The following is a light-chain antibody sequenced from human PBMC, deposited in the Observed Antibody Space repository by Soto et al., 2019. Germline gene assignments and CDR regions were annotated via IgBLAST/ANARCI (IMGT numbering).Light chain of an antibody. V-gene: IGLV1-44*01. CDR2: SNH. CDR1: SSNIGGNS. Sequence: QSVLTQPHSASGAPGQGISISCSGSSSNIGGNSVSWYRQVPGTAPKLLICSNHQRPSGVPDRFSGSKSGTSASLAISGLQSEDEADYYCSTWDDSLRGLVFGGGTKLTVL. CDR3: STWDDSLRGLV. J-gene: IGLJ2*01.